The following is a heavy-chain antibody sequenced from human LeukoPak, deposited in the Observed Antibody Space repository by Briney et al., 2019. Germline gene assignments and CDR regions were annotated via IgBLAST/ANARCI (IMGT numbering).Heavy chain of an antibody. J-gene: IGHJ6*02. CDR1: GYTFTGYY. Sequence: ASVKVSCKASGYTFTGYYMHWVRQAPGQGLEWMGWINPNSGGTNYAQKFQGRVTMTRDTSISTAYMELSSLRSEDTAVCYCARAYYDFWSGYYYYGMDVWGQGTTVTVSS. V-gene: IGHV1-2*02. CDR2: INPNSGGT. D-gene: IGHD3-3*01. CDR3: ARAYYDFWSGYYYYGMDV.